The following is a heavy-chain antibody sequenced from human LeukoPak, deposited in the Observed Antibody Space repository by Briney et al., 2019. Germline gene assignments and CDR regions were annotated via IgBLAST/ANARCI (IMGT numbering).Heavy chain of an antibody. Sequence: ASVQISCKASGYTFTSYYMHWVRQAPGQGLEWMGIINPSGGSTSYAQKFQGRVTMTRDTSTSTVYMELSSLRSEDTAVYYCASRYCSSTSCYTPYYFDYWGQGTLVTVSS. J-gene: IGHJ4*02. CDR2: INPSGGST. V-gene: IGHV1-46*01. CDR1: GYTFTSYY. CDR3: ASRYCSSTSCYTPYYFDY. D-gene: IGHD2-2*02.